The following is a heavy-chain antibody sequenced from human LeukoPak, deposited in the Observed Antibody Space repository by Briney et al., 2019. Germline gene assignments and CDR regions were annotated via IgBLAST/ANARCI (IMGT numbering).Heavy chain of an antibody. CDR3: STVEHF. CDR2: IDSDGSGT. J-gene: IGHJ4*02. Sequence: GGSLRLSCAVSGFTFRTYWMHWVRQVPGKGLVWVSRIDSDGSGTSYADSVKGRFTISRDDVKNMLYLQMNSLRVEDTGLYYCSTVEHFWGQGTLVTVSS. V-gene: IGHV3-74*01. D-gene: IGHD1/OR15-1a*01. CDR1: GFTFRTYW.